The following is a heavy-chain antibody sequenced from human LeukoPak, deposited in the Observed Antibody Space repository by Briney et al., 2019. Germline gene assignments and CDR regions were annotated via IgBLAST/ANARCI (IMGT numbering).Heavy chain of an antibody. D-gene: IGHD2-2*01. CDR3: AKGYQLLFYFDS. J-gene: IGHJ4*02. CDR2: ISGSGGTT. Sequence: GGSLRLSCAASGFTFSNYAMSWVRQAPGKGLEWVSLISGSGGTTYYADSVKGRFTISRDNSKNTLFLQMNSLRTEDAALYYCAKGYQLLFYFDSWGQGALVTVSS. V-gene: IGHV3-23*01. CDR1: GFTFSNYA.